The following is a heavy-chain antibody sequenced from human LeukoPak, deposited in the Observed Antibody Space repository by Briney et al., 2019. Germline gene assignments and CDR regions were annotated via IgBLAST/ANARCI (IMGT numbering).Heavy chain of an antibody. J-gene: IGHJ4*02. CDR2: IYHSGST. CDR3: ARDLRGTSCFDY. CDR1: GYSISSGYY. D-gene: IGHD2-2*01. V-gene: IGHV4-38-2*02. Sequence: SETLSLTRTVSGYSISSGYYWGWIRQPPGKGLEWIGSIYHSGSTYYNPSLKSRVTISVDTSKNQFSLKLSSVTAADTAVYYCARDLRGTSCFDYWGQGTLVTVSS.